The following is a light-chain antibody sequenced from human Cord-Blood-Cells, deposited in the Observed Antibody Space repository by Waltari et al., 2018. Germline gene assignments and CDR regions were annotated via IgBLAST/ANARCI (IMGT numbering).Light chain of an antibody. CDR1: QSISSY. Sequence: DIQMTQSPSSLSASVGDRVTITCRASQSISSYLNWYQQKPGKAPKLLIYAAASLQSGVPSMFSGSGSGTDFTLTISSLHPEDFATYYCQQSYSTPPLTFGQGTRLEIK. CDR2: AAA. V-gene: IGKV1-39*01. CDR3: QQSYSTPPLT. J-gene: IGKJ5*01.